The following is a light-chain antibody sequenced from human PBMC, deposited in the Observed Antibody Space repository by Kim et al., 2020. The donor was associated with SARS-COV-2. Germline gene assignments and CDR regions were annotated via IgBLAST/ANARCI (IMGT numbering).Light chain of an antibody. Sequence: AIRMTQSPSSFSASTGDRVTITCRASQRIGSDLAWYQHKPGKAPKLVIYAASTLQSGVPSRFSGSGSGTDFTLTITCLQSEDFATYYCQQYYGYPQTFGQGTKLEI. CDR3: QQYYGYPQT. V-gene: IGKV1-8*01. CDR1: QRIGSD. CDR2: AAS. J-gene: IGKJ2*01.